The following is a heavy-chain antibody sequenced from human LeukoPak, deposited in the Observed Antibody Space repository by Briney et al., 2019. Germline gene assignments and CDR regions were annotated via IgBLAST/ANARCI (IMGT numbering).Heavy chain of an antibody. J-gene: IGHJ4*02. Sequence: GGSLRLSCAPSGFTFSSYSINWVRQPAGNWLEWVASISSSSSYIYYADSVKGRFTISRDNAKNSLYLQMNSLRAEDTAVYYCARLRMATIAFDYWGQGTLVTVSS. D-gene: IGHD5-12*01. V-gene: IGHV3-21*01. CDR1: GFTFSSYS. CDR3: ARLRMATIAFDY. CDR2: ISSSSSYI.